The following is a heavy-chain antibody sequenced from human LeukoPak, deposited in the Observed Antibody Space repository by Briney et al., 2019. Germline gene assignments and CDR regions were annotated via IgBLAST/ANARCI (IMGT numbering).Heavy chain of an antibody. V-gene: IGHV3-23*01. Sequence: GGSLRLSCAASGFTFSSYAMSWVRQAPGKGLEWVSAISGSGGSTYYADSVKGRFTISRDNSKNTLYLQMNSLRAEDTAVYYCANPAYGSGSFLYYYGMDVWGQGTTVIVSS. CDR2: ISGSGGST. J-gene: IGHJ6*02. CDR1: GFTFSSYA. CDR3: ANPAYGSGSFLYYYGMDV. D-gene: IGHD3-10*01.